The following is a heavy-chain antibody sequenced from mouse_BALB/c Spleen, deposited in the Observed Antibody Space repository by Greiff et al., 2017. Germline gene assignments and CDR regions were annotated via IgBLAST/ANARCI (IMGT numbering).Heavy chain of an antibody. V-gene: IGHV5-9-4*01. D-gene: IGHD1-1*01. CDR2: ISSGGSYT. J-gene: IGHJ1*01. CDR3: ARDRGYGSSHWYFDV. CDR1: GFTFSSYA. Sequence: EVHLVESGGGLVKPGGSLKLSCAASGFTFSSYAMSWVRQSPEKRLEWVAEISSGGSYTYYPDTVTGRFTISRDNAKNTLYLEMSSLRSEDTAMYYCARDRGYGSSHWYFDVWGAGTTVTVSS.